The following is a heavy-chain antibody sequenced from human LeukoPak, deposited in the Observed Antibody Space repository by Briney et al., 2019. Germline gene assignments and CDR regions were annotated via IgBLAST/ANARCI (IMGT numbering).Heavy chain of an antibody. CDR3: ATMIRGVIKYYYYYMDV. CDR1: GGTFINYA. Sequence: GASVKVSRKASGGTFINYALSWVRQAPGQGLEWMGGIVPFGSANYAQKFQDRVTITTDESTSTAYMELSSLRSEDTAVYYCATMIRGVIKYYYYYMDVWGEGTTVAVSS. CDR2: IVPFGSA. D-gene: IGHD3-10*01. J-gene: IGHJ6*03. V-gene: IGHV1-69*05.